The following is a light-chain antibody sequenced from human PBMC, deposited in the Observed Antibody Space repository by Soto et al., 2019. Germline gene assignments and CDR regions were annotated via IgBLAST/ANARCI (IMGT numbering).Light chain of an antibody. V-gene: IGKV1-5*01. CDR1: QSISRW. CDR2: HAS. CDR3: HQQNSFFLIT. Sequence: DFQMTQSPSTLSASLADTVTITYRASQSISRWLAWYQQKPGKAPKILISHASILENGVPSRFSGSGSGTKFTLPISNLQPDDFATYFCHQQNSFFLITFGQGTRLEIK. J-gene: IGKJ5*01.